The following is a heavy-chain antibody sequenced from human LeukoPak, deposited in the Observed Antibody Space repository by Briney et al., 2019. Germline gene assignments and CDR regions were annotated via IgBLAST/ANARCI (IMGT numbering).Heavy chain of an antibody. D-gene: IGHD3-16*01. V-gene: IGHV3-30-3*01. J-gene: IGHJ3*02. CDR2: ISYDGSNK. Sequence: PGGSLRLSCAASGFTFSSYAMHWVRQAPGKGLEWVAVISYDGSNKYYADSVKGRFTFSRDNSKNTVYPQMNSLRAEDTAVYYCARPDPLRGDAFDIWGQGTMVTVSS. CDR1: GFTFSSYA. CDR3: ARPDPLRGDAFDI.